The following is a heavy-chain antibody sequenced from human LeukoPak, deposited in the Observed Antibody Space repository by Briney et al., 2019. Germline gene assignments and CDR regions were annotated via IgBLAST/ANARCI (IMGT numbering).Heavy chain of an antibody. V-gene: IGHV4-4*07. J-gene: IGHJ4*02. Sequence: KPSETLSLTCTVSGGSISGYYWSWIRQPAGKGLEWIGRFYNSGSTKYNPSLKSRVTMSIDTSKNEFYLKLTSVTAADTAVYYRARDGHTWGLLWGQGTLVTVSS. CDR2: FYNSGST. D-gene: IGHD7-27*01. CDR1: GGSISGYY. CDR3: ARDGHTWGLL.